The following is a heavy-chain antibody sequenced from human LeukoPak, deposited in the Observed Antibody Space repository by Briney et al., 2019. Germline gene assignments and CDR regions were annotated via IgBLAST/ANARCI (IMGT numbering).Heavy chain of an antibody. CDR1: GGSISSYY. V-gene: IGHV4-4*07. Sequence: SETLSLTCTVSGGSISSYYWSWIRQPAGKGLEWIGRIYTSGSTNYNPSLKSRVTMSVDTSKNQFSLKLSSVTAADTAVYHCARDGMVRGASYNWFDPWGQGTLVTVSS. D-gene: IGHD3-10*01. CDR2: IYTSGST. J-gene: IGHJ5*02. CDR3: ARDGMVRGASYNWFDP.